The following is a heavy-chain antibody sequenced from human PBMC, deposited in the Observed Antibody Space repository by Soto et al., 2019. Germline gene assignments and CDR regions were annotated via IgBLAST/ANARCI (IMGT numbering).Heavy chain of an antibody. CDR1: GFTFSSYA. CDR3: GKAGLITIFGVVIMSGPFFCY. J-gene: IGHJ4*02. Sequence: WGSLRLSCSASGFTFSSYAMSWCRQAPGKGLEWVSAISGSGGSTYYADSVKGRFTISRDNSKNTLYLQMNSLRAEDTAVYYCGKAGLITIFGVVIMSGPFFCYLGQGTLVTVSS. V-gene: IGHV3-23*01. D-gene: IGHD3-3*01. CDR2: ISGSGGST.